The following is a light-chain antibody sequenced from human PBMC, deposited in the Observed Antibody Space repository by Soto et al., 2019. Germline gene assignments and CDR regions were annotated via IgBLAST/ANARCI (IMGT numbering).Light chain of an antibody. CDR3: QQLNTLPFT. J-gene: IGKJ5*01. Sequence: DIQLTQSPSLLSSSVGDRVTLTCRASHDISTYLAWYKQKPGKAPKLMSYEASTLQSGVPSRFSGSGSGTEFTLTISGLMPEDFATYHCQQLNTLPFTFGQGTRLEIK. CDR1: HDISTY. V-gene: IGKV1-9*01. CDR2: EAS.